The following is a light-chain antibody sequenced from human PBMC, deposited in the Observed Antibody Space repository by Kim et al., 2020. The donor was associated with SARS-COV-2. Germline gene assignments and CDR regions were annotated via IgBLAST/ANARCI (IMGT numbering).Light chain of an antibody. Sequence: ASVGDRVTITCRASHDINNYLNWYQLKPGKAPRLLIYDASILQTRLPSRFSGSGSGTHFTFTIDSLQPEDIATYYCQQSDNLPFTFGPGTKVDIK. CDR1: HDINNY. CDR3: QQSDNLPFT. CDR2: DAS. J-gene: IGKJ3*01. V-gene: IGKV1-33*01.